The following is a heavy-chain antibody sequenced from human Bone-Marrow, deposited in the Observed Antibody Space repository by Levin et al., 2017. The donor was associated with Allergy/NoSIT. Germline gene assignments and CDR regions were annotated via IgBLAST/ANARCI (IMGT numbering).Heavy chain of an antibody. CDR1: GFPFTFSTYI. D-gene: IGHD6-19*01. J-gene: IGHJ4*02. CDR2: ISGTSDYT. V-gene: IGHV3-21*01. Sequence: GGSLRLSCAASGFPFTFSTYIMNWLRQAPGKGLEWVATISGTSDYTYYADSVKGRFTIARDNADKSSYLQMNSLRPEDTAVYYCVGEQWLARRLDYWGQGTLVTVSS. CDR3: VGEQWLARRLDY.